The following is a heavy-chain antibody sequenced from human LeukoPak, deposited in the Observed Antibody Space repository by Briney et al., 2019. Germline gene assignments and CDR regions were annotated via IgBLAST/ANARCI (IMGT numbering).Heavy chain of an antibody. CDR3: ARDLGPVHSGY. J-gene: IGHJ4*02. D-gene: IGHD3-10*01. V-gene: IGHV3-48*01. CDR1: GFTFNNYA. Sequence: GGSLRLSCVASGFTFNNYAMTWVRQAPGKGLEWVSYISSSSSSIHYADSVKGRFTISRDDAKNSLYLQMNSLRAEDTAVYYCARDLGPVHSGYWGQGTLVTVSS. CDR2: ISSSSSSI.